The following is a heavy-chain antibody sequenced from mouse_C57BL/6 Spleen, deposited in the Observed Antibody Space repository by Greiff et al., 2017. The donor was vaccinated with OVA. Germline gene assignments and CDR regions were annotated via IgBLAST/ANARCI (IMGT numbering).Heavy chain of an antibody. V-gene: IGHV1-63*01. J-gene: IGHJ2*01. CDR1: GYTFTNYW. CDR2: IYPGGGYT. CDR3: ARAGTTVSKGFDY. Sequence: VQLQQSGAELVRPGTSVKMSCKASGYTFTNYWIGWAKQRPGHGLEWIGDIYPGGGYTNYNEKFKGKATLTADKSSSTAYMQCSSLTSEDSAIYYCARAGTTVSKGFDYWGQGTTLTVSS. D-gene: IGHD1-1*01.